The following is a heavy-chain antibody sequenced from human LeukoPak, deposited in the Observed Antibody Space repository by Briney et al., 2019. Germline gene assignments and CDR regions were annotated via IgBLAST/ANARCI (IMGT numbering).Heavy chain of an antibody. Sequence: SETLSLTCTVSGGSISSYYWSWIRQPPGKGLEWIGYIYYSGSTNYNPSLKSRVTISVDTSKNQFSLKLSSVTAADTAVYYCAGGGSSWLGALDYWGQGTLVTVSS. CDR2: IYYSGST. CDR1: GGSISSYY. J-gene: IGHJ4*02. D-gene: IGHD6-13*01. CDR3: AGGGSSWLGALDY. V-gene: IGHV4-59*08.